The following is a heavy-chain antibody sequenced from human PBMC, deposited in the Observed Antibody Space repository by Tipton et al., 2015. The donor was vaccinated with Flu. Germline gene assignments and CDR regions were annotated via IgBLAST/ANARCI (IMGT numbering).Heavy chain of an antibody. CDR3: ARDCSGGSCYDY. CDR1: GGSISSYY. CDR2: IYYSGST. J-gene: IGHJ4*02. D-gene: IGHD2-15*01. V-gene: IGHV4-59*01. Sequence: TLSLTCTVSGGSISSYYWSWIRQPPGKGLEWIGYIYYSGSTNYNPSLKSRVTISVDTSKNQFSLKLSSVTAADTAVYYCARDCSGGSCYDYWGRGTLVTVSS.